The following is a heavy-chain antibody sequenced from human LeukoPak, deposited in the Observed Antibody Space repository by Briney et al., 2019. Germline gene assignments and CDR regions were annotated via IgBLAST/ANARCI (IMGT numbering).Heavy chain of an antibody. J-gene: IGHJ4*02. V-gene: IGHV3-74*01. Sequence: GGSLRLSCAASGFTFSSFWMHWVRQAPGKGLVWVSRINSDGSSTNYADSVKGRFTISRDNAKNTLYLQMNSLRAEDTAVYYCARVAEGIRSFDYWGQGTLVTVSS. CDR2: INSDGSST. D-gene: IGHD4-17*01. CDR3: ARVAEGIRSFDY. CDR1: GFTFSSFW.